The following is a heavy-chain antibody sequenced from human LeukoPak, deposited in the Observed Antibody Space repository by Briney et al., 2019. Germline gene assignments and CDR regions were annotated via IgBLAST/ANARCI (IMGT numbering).Heavy chain of an antibody. CDR2: IYSGGST. CDR1: GFTVSSNY. J-gene: IGHJ4*02. CDR3: ARVTGYYGLDY. V-gene: IGHV3-66*01. D-gene: IGHD3-9*01. Sequence: GGSLRLSCAASGFTVSSNYMSWVRQAPGKGLEWVSIIYSGGSTYYADSVKGRFTISTDNSKNTLYLQMNSLRAEDTAVYYCARVTGYYGLDYWGQGTLVTVSS.